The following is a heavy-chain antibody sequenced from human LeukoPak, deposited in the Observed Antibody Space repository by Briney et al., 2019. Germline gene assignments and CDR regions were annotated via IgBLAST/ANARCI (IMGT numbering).Heavy chain of an antibody. D-gene: IGHD3-9*01. Sequence: SETLSLTCAVYGGSFSGYYWSWIRQPPGKGLEWIGEINHSGSTNYNPSLKSRVTISVDTSKNQFSLKLSSVTAADTAVYYCARGQIVTGEVADILTGPPRGAFDTWGQGTMVTVSS. CDR3: ARGQIVTGEVADILTGPPRGAFDT. J-gene: IGHJ3*02. V-gene: IGHV4-34*01. CDR1: GGSFSGYY. CDR2: INHSGST.